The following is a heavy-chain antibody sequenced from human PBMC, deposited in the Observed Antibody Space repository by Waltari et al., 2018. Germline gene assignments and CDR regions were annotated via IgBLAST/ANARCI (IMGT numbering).Heavy chain of an antibody. Sequence: EVQLVESGGVVVQPGGSLRLSWAASGVTFDDYAMHWVRQAPGKGLEWVSLISWDGGSTYYADSVKGRFTISRDNSKNSLYLQMNSLRAEDTALYYCGVHCSSTSCLVDYWGQGTLVTVSS. CDR3: GVHCSSTSCLVDY. D-gene: IGHD2-2*01. CDR1: GVTFDDYA. V-gene: IGHV3-43D*04. CDR2: ISWDGGST. J-gene: IGHJ4*02.